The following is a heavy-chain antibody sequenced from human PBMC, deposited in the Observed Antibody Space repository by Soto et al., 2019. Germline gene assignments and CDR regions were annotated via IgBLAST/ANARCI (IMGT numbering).Heavy chain of an antibody. CDR3: ARGRAYDYIWGSYPADDY. D-gene: IGHD3-16*02. V-gene: IGHV1-18*01. Sequence: QVQLVQSGAEVKKPGASVKVSCKASGYTFTSYGISWVRQAPGQRLEWMGWISAYNGNTNYAQKLQGRVTMTTDTSTSTAYMELRSLRSDDTAVYYCARGRAYDYIWGSYPADDYWGQGTLVTVSS. CDR1: GYTFTSYG. J-gene: IGHJ4*02. CDR2: ISAYNGNT.